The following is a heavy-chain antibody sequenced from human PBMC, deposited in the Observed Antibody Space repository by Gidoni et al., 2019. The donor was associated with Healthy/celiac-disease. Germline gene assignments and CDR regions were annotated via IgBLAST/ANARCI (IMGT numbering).Heavy chain of an antibody. D-gene: IGHD3-22*01. V-gene: IGHV1-18*01. J-gene: IGHJ4*02. CDR3: ARTYYYDSSGYYPDY. CDR2: ISAYHGNT. CDR1: GYTFTSYG. Sequence: QVQLVQSGAEVTKPGASVKVSCKASGYTFTSYGISWVRQAPGQGLEWMGWISAYHGNTNYAQKLQGRVTMTTDTSTSTAYMELRSLRSDDTDVYYCARTYYYDSSGYYPDYWGQRTLVTVSS.